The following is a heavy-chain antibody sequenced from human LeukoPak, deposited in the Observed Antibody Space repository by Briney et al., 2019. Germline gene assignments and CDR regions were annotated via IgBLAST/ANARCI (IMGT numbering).Heavy chain of an antibody. CDR2: IYSGGST. CDR3: ARATIRYFDWFPGSFDY. D-gene: IGHD3-9*01. J-gene: IGHJ4*02. V-gene: IGHV3-53*01. CDR1: GFTVSSNY. Sequence: GGSLRLSCAASGFTVSSNYMSWVRQAPGKGLEWVSVIYSGGSTYYADSVKGRFTISRGNSKNTLYLQMNSLRAEDTAVYYCARATIRYFDWFPGSFDYWGQGTLVTVSS.